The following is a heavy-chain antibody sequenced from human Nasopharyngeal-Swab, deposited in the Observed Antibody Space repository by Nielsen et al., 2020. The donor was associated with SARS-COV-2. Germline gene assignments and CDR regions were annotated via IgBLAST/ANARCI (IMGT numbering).Heavy chain of an antibody. D-gene: IGHD3-10*01. V-gene: IGHV1-58*01. CDR3: ARDTMGVLLWFGETGGHAPLYDP. Sequence: SVKVSCKASGFTFISSAVQWVRQARGQRLEWIGWIVVGSGNTNYAQKFQERVTITRDMSTSTAYMELSSLRSEDTTVYYCARDTMGVLLWFGETGGHAPLYDPWGQGTLVTVSS. J-gene: IGHJ5*02. CDR1: GFTFISSA. CDR2: IVVGSGNT.